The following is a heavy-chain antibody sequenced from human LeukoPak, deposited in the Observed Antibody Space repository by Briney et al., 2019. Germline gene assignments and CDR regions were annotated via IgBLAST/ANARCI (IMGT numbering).Heavy chain of an antibody. J-gene: IGHJ4*02. CDR2: IYYSGST. V-gene: IGHV4-59*01. CDR3: ARGSGSGYYWEGELPTPYYFDY. D-gene: IGHD3-3*01. Sequence: SETLSLTCTVSGGSISSYYWSWIRQPPGKGLEWIAYIYYSGSTNYNPSLKSRVTISVDTSKNQFSLKLSSVTAADTAVYYCARGSGSGYYWEGELPTPYYFDYWGQGTLVTVSS. CDR1: GGSISSYY.